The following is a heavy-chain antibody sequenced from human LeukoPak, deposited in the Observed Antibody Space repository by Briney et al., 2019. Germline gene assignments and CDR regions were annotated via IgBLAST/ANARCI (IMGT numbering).Heavy chain of an antibody. CDR3: ARIPVNCSGGSCYPNWFDP. Sequence: KPSETLSLTCSVSGDSISSFYWGLIRQPPGKGLEWIGYIYYSGSTDYTPSLKSRVTISVDTSKNQFSLKLTSVTAADTAVYYCARIPVNCSGGSCYPNWFDPWGQGTLVTVSS. J-gene: IGHJ5*02. CDR2: IYYSGST. D-gene: IGHD2-15*01. CDR1: GDSISSFY. V-gene: IGHV4-59*01.